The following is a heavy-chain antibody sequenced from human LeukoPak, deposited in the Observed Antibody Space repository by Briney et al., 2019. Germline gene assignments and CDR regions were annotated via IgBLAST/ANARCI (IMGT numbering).Heavy chain of an antibody. CDR1: GFTFTTYS. V-gene: IGHV3-21*01. CDR3: ASVYGSGPFYYYGMDV. Sequence: GGSLRLSCEASGFTFTTYSMNWVRQAPGKGLEWVSSISTTIVYTYYADSVKGRFTISRDNAKNSLFLQMNSLRAEDTAVYFCASVYGSGPFYYYGMDVWGQGTTVTVSS. J-gene: IGHJ6*02. CDR2: ISTTIVYT. D-gene: IGHD3-10*01.